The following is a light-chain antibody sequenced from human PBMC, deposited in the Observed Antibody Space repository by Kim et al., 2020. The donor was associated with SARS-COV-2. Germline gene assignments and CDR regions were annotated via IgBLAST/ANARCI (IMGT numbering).Light chain of an antibody. CDR2: LGS. Sequence: DIVMTQSPLSLPVTPGEPASISCRSSQSLLHSNGYNYLDWYLQKPGQSPQLLIYLGSNRASGVPDRFSGSGSGTDFTLKISRVEAEDVGVYYCMQAIQTPISCGQGTRLEIK. J-gene: IGKJ5*01. CDR1: QSLLHSNGYNY. V-gene: IGKV2-28*01. CDR3: MQAIQTPIS.